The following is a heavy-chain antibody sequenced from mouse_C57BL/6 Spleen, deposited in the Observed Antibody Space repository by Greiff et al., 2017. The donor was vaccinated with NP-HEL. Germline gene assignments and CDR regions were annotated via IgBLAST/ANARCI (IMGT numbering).Heavy chain of an antibody. D-gene: IGHD4-1*01. Sequence: EVKVVESGGGLVKPGGSLKLSCAASGFTFSSYAMSWVRQTPEKRLEWVATISDGGSYTYYPDNVKGRFTIYRDNAKNNLYLQMSHLKSEDTAMYYCARDLGRGGFAYWGQGTLVTVSA. V-gene: IGHV5-4*01. J-gene: IGHJ3*01. CDR3: ARDLGRGGFAY. CDR2: ISDGGSYT. CDR1: GFTFSSYA.